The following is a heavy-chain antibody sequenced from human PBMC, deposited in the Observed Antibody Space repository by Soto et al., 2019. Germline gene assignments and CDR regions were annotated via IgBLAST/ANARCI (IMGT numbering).Heavy chain of an antibody. V-gene: IGHV3-30*18. CDR2: ISFDGSKK. CDR1: GFTFSSYG. D-gene: IGHD3-22*01. Sequence: QVQLVESGGGVVQPGRSLRLSCAASGFTFSSYGMHWVRQAPGKGLEWVAVISFDGSKKYYADSAKGRFTISRDNSKNTLYLQVISLRAEDTAMYCCAKEYISCYSSTYFDYWGQGALVTVSS. J-gene: IGHJ4*02. CDR3: AKEYISCYSSTYFDY.